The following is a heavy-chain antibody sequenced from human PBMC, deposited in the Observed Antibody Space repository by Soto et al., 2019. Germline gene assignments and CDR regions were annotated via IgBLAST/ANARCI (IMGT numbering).Heavy chain of an antibody. Sequence: GGSLRLSCAASGFTFSNYAMSWVRQAPGKGLEWVSAISGSGGSTYYAGSVKGRFTISRDNSKNTLYLQMSSLRAEDTAVYYCAKDGESLSPSGWYFDYWGQGTLVTVSS. D-gene: IGHD6-19*01. CDR2: ISGSGGST. CDR3: AKDGESLSPSGWYFDY. J-gene: IGHJ4*02. CDR1: GFTFSNYA. V-gene: IGHV3-23*01.